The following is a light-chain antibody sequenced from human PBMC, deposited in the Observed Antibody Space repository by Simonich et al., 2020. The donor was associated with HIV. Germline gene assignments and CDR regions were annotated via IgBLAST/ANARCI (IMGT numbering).Light chain of an antibody. Sequence: SYKLTQPPSVSVSPGQTAKITCSGDALPKKSASWYQQRSGQAPVLVIYEDSKRPSGIPEGFPGSSSGTMATLTIRGAQVEDEADYYCYSTDSSDNSVFGGGTKLTVL. CDR2: EDS. CDR3: YSTDSSDNSV. CDR1: ALPKKS. J-gene: IGLJ2*01. V-gene: IGLV3-10*01.